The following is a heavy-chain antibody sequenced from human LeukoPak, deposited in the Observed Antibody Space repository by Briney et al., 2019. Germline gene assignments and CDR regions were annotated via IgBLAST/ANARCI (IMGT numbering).Heavy chain of an antibody. CDR3: AREQARWLLAEGYGMDV. V-gene: IGHV3-53*01. D-gene: IGHD3-22*01. J-gene: IGHJ6*02. CDR2: IYSGGHT. Sequence: GGSLRLSCAASGFTVSSNYMSWVRQAPGEGLEWVSVIYSGGHTHSADSVEGRFSISRDNSKNTVFLQMNSLRAEDTAVYYCAREQARWLLAEGYGMDVWGQGTTVTVSS. CDR1: GFTVSSNY.